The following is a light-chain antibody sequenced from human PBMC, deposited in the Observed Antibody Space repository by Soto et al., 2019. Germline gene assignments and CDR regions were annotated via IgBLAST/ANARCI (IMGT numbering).Light chain of an antibody. J-gene: IGLJ2*01. CDR2: DVS. CDR3: CPYAGSPYVG. CDR1: SSDVGGYNY. V-gene: IGLV2-11*01. Sequence: QSALTQPRSVSGSPGQSVTISCTGTSSDVGGYNYVSWYQQHQGKAPKLMIYDVSKRPSGVPDRFSGSKSGNTASLTISGRQSEYEADYYCCPYAGSPYVGFGGGTKRTVL.